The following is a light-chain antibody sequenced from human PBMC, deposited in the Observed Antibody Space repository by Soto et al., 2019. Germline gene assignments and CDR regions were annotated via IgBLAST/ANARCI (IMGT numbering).Light chain of an antibody. V-gene: IGKV3-15*01. CDR2: GAF. J-gene: IGKJ2*01. CDR3: HHYNSWPYT. Sequence: EVVMTQSPATLSVSPGERATLSCRASQSVSSNLAWYQQKPGQAPSLLIYGAFTRATGIPARFSGTGSGTEFTLTISSLQSEDFAVYYCHHYNSWPYTFGQGTKVDIK. CDR1: QSVSSN.